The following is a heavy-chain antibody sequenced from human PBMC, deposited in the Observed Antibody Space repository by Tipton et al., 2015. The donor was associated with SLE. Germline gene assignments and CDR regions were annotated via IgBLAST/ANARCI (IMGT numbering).Heavy chain of an antibody. V-gene: IGHV4-34*01. Sequence: TLSLTCAVYGGSFSGYYWSWIRQPPGKGLEWIGEINHSGSTNYSPSLKSRVTISLDTSKNQFSLKLSSVTAADTAVYYCARGPLLDLWGRGTLVTVSS. CDR2: INHSGST. J-gene: IGHJ2*01. CDR3: ARGPLLDL. CDR1: GGSFSGYY. D-gene: IGHD5/OR15-5a*01.